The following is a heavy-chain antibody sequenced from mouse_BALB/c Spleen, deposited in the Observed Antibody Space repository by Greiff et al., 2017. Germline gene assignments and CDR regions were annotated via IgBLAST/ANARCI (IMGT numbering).Heavy chain of an antibody. J-gene: IGHJ4*01. CDR3: ARQLGLRYYAMDY. Sequence: EVMLVESGGGLVKPGGSLKLSCAASGFTFSSYAMSWVRQSPEKRLEWVAEISSGGSYTYYPDTVTGRFTISRDNAKNTLYLEMSSLRSEDTAMYYCARQLGLRYYAMDYWGQGTSVTVSS. CDR1: GFTFSSYA. V-gene: IGHV5-9-4*01. CDR2: ISSGGSYT. D-gene: IGHD3-1*01.